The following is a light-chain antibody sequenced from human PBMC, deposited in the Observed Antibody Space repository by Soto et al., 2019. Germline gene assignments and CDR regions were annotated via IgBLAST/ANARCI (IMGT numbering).Light chain of an antibody. J-gene: IGKJ2*01. CDR3: QQYGNSPMYT. CDR1: QSVSSNY. Sequence: EIVLTQSPGTLSLSPGERATLSCRASQSVSSNYLAWYQQRPGQAPRLLIYGASNRATGVTDRFSCSGSGTDFTLTISRMEFEDFAVYSCQQYGNSPMYTFGQGTKLEIK. V-gene: IGKV3-20*01. CDR2: GAS.